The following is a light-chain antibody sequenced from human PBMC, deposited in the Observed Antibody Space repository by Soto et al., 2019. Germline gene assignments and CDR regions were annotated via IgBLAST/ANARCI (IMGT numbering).Light chain of an antibody. Sequence: YELGQPPSVSVAPGQTARITCGGNNIGSYNVHWYQQKPGLAPVLVVYDDRDRPSGIPERFSGSNSGNTAALTISRVEAGDEADYYCQVWDTTSDHFFFGTGTKVTVL. CDR1: NIGSYN. CDR3: QVWDTTSDHFF. V-gene: IGLV3-21*02. J-gene: IGLJ1*01. CDR2: DDR.